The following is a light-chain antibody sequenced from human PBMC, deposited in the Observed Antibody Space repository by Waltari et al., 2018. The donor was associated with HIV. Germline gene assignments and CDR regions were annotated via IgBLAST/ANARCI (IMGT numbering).Light chain of an antibody. V-gene: IGLV1-47*01. CDR3: VSYDSRLDERL. J-gene: IGLJ3*02. CDR2: RNY. CDR1: TSNIETEA. Sequence: QSVLTQPPSVSGTPGQTVTISCSGSTSNIETEALYWYQQPPGPAPTLLIYRNYKRPSGVSDRFSCSKSGASASLVISGLRSEDEAHYYCVSYDSRLDERLFGGGTKLTVL.